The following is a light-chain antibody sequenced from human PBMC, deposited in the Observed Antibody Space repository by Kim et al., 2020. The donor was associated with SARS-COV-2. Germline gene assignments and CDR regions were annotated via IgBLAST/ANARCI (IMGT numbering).Light chain of an antibody. CDR3: SSYTSSTTRV. CDR1: SSDVGAYKY. CDR2: DVS. Sequence: QSALTQPASMSGSPGQSITLSCTGTSSDVGAYKYVSWYQQHPGKAPKLKIYDVSNRPSGVSNHFSGSRSGNTASLTISGLQAEDEADYSCSSYTSSTTRVFGGGTQLTVL. J-gene: IGLJ3*02. V-gene: IGLV2-14*03.